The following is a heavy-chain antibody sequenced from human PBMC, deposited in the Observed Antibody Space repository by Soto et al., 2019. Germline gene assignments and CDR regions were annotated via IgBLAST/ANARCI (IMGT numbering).Heavy chain of an antibody. CDR1: GYTFTGYY. Sequence: ASVKVSCKASGYTFTGYYMHWVRQAPGQGLEWMGWINPNSGGTNYAQKFQGRVTVTRDTSISTAYMELSRLRSDDTAVYYCARETAVAGTIDYYYGMDVWGQGTTVTVSS. J-gene: IGHJ6*02. D-gene: IGHD6-19*01. CDR3: ARETAVAGTIDYYYGMDV. V-gene: IGHV1-2*02. CDR2: INPNSGGT.